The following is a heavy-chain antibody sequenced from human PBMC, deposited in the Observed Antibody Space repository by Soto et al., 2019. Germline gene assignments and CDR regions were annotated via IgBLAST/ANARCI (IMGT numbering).Heavy chain of an antibody. CDR3: ARHFSVDYFDY. CDR2: IYYSGST. V-gene: IGHV4-59*08. CDR1: GGSISSYY. J-gene: IGHJ4*02. Sequence: PSETLSLTCTVSGGSISSYYWRWIRQPPGKGLEWIGYIYYSGSTNYNPSPKSRVTISVDRSKNQFSLKLSSVTAADTAVYYCARHFSVDYFDYRGQGALVTLSS.